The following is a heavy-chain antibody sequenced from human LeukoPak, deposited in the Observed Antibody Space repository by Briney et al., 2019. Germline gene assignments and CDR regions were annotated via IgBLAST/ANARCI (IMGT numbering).Heavy chain of an antibody. CDR2: INDDGSAT. CDR1: GFTFSNYW. V-gene: IGHV3-74*01. CDR3: AREILAPGKTHDY. Sequence: GGSLRLSCAASGFTFSNYWMHWVRQVPGKGLMWVSRINDDGSATFYADSVKGRFTISRDNAKNTLFLQMSSLRAEDTAVYFCAREILAPGKTHDYWGQGTLVTVSS. J-gene: IGHJ4*02.